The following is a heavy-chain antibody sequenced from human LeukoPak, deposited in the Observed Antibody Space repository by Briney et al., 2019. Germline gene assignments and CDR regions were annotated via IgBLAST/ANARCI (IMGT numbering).Heavy chain of an antibody. J-gene: IGHJ4*02. CDR2: INPNSGGT. Sequence: ASVKVSCKASGSTFTGYNMHWVRRAPEQGLKWMEWINPNSGGTNYAQKFQGRVTMTRDTSISTAYMELSRPRSDDTAVYYCARGVTSEGYDILTGYYADYWGQGTLVTVSS. D-gene: IGHD3-9*01. V-gene: IGHV1-2*02. CDR1: GSTFTGYN. CDR3: ARGVTSEGYDILTGYYADY.